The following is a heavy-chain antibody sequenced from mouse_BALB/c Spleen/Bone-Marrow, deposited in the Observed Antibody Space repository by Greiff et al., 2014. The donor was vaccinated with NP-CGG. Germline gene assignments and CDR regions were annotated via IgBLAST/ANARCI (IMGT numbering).Heavy chain of an antibody. Sequence: EVKLEESGPELVKPGASVKISCKASGYTFTDYNMHWVKQSHGKSLEWIGYIYPYNGGTGYNQKFKSKATLTVDNSSSTAYMELRSLTSEDSAVYYCARFRYDWYFDVWGAGTTVTASS. D-gene: IGHD2-14*01. V-gene: IGHV1S29*02. CDR1: GYTFTDYN. CDR3: ARFRYDWYFDV. J-gene: IGHJ1*01. CDR2: IYPYNGGT.